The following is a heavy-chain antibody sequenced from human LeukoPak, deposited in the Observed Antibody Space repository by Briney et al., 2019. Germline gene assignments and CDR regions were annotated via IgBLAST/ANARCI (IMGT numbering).Heavy chain of an antibody. D-gene: IGHD3-9*01. CDR2: ISSSSSTI. Sequence: GGSLRLSCAASGFTFSSYSMNWVRQAPGKGLEWVSYISSSSSTIYYADSVKGRFTISRDNAKNSLYLQMNSLRAEDTAVYYCARGGYFDWLLPVDYWGQGTLVTVSS. CDR1: GFTFSSYS. V-gene: IGHV3-48*01. J-gene: IGHJ4*02. CDR3: ARGGYFDWLLPVDY.